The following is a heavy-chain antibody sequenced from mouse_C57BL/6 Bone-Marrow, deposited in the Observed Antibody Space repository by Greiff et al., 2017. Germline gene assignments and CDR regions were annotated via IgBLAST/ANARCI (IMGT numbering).Heavy chain of an antibody. D-gene: IGHD2-2*01. CDR1: GYTFTSYW. J-gene: IGHJ3*01. CDR2: IDPSDSYT. Sequence: VQLQQPGAELVKPGASVKLSCKASGYTFTSYWMQWVKQRPGQGLAWIGEIDPSDSYTNYNQKFKGKATLTVDTSSSTAYMQLSSLTSEDSAVYYCARGGYAFAYWGQGTLVTVSA. CDR3: ARGGYAFAY. V-gene: IGHV1-50*01.